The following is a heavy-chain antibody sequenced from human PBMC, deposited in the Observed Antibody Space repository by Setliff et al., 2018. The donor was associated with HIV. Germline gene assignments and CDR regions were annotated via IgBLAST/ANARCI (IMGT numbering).Heavy chain of an antibody. V-gene: IGHV1-3*04. CDR1: GYIFSSYT. J-gene: IGHJ4*02. CDR2: INTANYKT. D-gene: IGHD5-18*01. Sequence: ASVKVSCKASGYIFSSYTMHWVRQAPGQRLEWMGWINTANYKTKYSQKFQGRVTITRDTSASTAYMELSSLRSEDTAVYYCAKEGDRYGLDLDYWGLGTLVTVSS. CDR3: AKEGDRYGLDLDY.